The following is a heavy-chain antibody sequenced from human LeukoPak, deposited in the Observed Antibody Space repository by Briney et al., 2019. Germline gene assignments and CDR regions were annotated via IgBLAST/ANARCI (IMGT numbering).Heavy chain of an antibody. D-gene: IGHD3-16*01. CDR2: IFYSGDT. Sequence: SETLSLTCTVSDDSISTYYWSWIRQPPQKGLEWIGYIFYSGDTNHNPSLKSRLTISLDTSKNQFSLKLNSVTAADTAVYYCARVRLERGGGFDIWGQGTLVTVSS. CDR1: DDSISTYY. CDR3: ARVRLERGGGFDI. J-gene: IGHJ3*02. V-gene: IGHV4-59*01.